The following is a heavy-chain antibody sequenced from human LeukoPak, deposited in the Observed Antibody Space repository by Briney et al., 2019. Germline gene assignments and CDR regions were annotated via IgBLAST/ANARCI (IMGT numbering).Heavy chain of an antibody. D-gene: IGHD3-9*01. CDR1: GFTFSSDW. CDR2: INADGRTT. CDR3: ARGLTGYYGYFEY. Sequence: GGSLRLSCAASGFTFSSDWMHWVRQPPGKGLVWVSRINADGRTTNHADSVKGRFTISRDNAKSTLYLQMSSLRAEDTAVYYCARGLTGYYGYFEYWGQGVLVTVSS. V-gene: IGHV3-74*01. J-gene: IGHJ4*02.